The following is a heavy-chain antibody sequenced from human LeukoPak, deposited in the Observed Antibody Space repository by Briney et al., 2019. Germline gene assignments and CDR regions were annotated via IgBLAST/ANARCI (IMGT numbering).Heavy chain of an antibody. V-gene: IGHV4-39*02. CDR2: IHYSETT. CDR1: GGSISSSNYY. Sequence: SQTLSLTCAVPGGSISSSNYYWGWIRQPPGKGLEWIASIHYSETTYYNPSLKSRVTISVDTSKNHFSLKLSSVTAADTAVYYCARDSMVRGVLLYWGQGTLVTVSS. CDR3: ARDSMVRGVLLY. D-gene: IGHD3-10*01. J-gene: IGHJ4*02.